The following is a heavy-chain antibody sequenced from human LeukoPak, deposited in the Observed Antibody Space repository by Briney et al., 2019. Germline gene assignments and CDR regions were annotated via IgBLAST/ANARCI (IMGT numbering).Heavy chain of an antibody. CDR3: ARETITIFGVARGAFDI. CDR1: GYTFTSYY. V-gene: IGHV1-46*01. J-gene: IGHJ3*02. Sequence: ASVKVSCKASGYTFTSYYMHWLRQAPGQGLEWIGIINPSGGSTSYAQKFQGRVTMTRDTSTSTVYMELSSLRSEDTAVYYCARETITIFGVARGAFDIWGQGTMVTVSS. D-gene: IGHD3-3*01. CDR2: INPSGGST.